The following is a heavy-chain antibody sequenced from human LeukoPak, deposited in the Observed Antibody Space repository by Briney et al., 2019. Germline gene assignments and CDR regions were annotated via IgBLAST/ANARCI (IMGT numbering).Heavy chain of an antibody. CDR1: GGSISTYY. CDR2: IYYSGST. CDR3: ARGLAAAGTSYFDY. V-gene: IGHV4-59*01. Sequence: SETLSLTCTVSGGSISTYYWSWIRQPPGKGLEWIGYIYYSGSTNYNPSLKSRVTISVDTSKNQFSLKLSSVTAADTAVYYCARGLAAAGTSYFDYWGQGTLVTVSS. D-gene: IGHD6-13*01. J-gene: IGHJ4*02.